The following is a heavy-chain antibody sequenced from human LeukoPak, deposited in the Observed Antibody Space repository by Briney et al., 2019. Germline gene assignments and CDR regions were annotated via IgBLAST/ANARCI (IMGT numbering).Heavy chain of an antibody. CDR3: ARGAYTYVGYFDY. CDR1: GYSINGGYY. D-gene: IGHD5-18*01. V-gene: IGHV4-38-2*02. CDR2: IYHTGTT. J-gene: IGHJ4*02. Sequence: SETLSLTCTVSGYSINGGYYWGWIRQPPGKGLQWIGIIYHTGTTYSNPSLKGRVTISVDTSKNQFSLRLSSVTAEDTAVYSCARGAYTYVGYFDYWGQGTLVTVSP.